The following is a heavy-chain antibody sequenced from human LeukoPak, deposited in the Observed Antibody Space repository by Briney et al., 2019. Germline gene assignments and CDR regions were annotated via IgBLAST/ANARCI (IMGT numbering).Heavy chain of an antibody. CDR1: GFTFSSYA. D-gene: IGHD6-19*01. J-gene: IGHJ4*02. CDR2: FSGSGGST. V-gene: IGHV3-23*01. Sequence: GSLRLSCAASGFTFSSYAMSWVRQAPGKGLEWVSTFSGSGGSTYDADSVKGRFTISRDNSKNTLYLQLNSLRAEDTAVYYCAKQKYTSGWDYFDYWGQGTLVTVSS. CDR3: AKQKYTSGWDYFDY.